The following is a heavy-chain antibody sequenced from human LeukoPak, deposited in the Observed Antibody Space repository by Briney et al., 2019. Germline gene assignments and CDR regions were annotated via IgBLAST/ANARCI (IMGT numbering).Heavy chain of an antibody. J-gene: IGHJ4*02. V-gene: IGHV3-11*01. D-gene: IGHD5-18*01. CDR1: GFTFSDYY. Sequence: GGSLRLSCAASGFTFSDYYMSWIRQAPGKGLEWVSYISSSGSTIYYADSVKGRFTISRDNAKNSLYLQMNSLRAEDTAVYYCAGEAGRGYLRKYYFDYWGQGTLVTVSS. CDR2: ISSSGSTI. CDR3: AGEAGRGYLRKYYFDY.